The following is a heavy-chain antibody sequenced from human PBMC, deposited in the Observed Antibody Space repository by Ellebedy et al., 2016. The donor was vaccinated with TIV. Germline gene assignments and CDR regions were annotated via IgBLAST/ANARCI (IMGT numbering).Heavy chain of an antibody. D-gene: IGHD4-17*01. CDR2: IYFSGST. V-gene: IGHV4-59*01. J-gene: IGHJ2*01. Sequence: SETLSLTXTVSGGSISTYYWNWIRQSPGKGLEWIGYIYFSGSTNYNPSLKGRGTISVDTSRNQVSLRLKSVTAADTAVYYCARMATLTRRNWYFDLWGRGTLVTVSS. CDR1: GGSISTYY. CDR3: ARMATLTRRNWYFDL.